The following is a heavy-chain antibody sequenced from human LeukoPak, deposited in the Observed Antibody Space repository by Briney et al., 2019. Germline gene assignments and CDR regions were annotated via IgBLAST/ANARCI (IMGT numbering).Heavy chain of an antibody. CDR2: IYYSRSA. Sequence: SETLSLTCTVSGGSISSSGYYWGWIRQPPGKGLEWIGTIYYSRSAYYNPSLKSRVTISVDTSKNQFFLKLSSVTAADTAVYYCASGYCTSASCYFSLDYWGQGTLVTVSS. J-gene: IGHJ4*02. CDR3: ASGYCTSASCYFSLDY. D-gene: IGHD2-2*03. V-gene: IGHV4-39*07. CDR1: GGSISSSGYY.